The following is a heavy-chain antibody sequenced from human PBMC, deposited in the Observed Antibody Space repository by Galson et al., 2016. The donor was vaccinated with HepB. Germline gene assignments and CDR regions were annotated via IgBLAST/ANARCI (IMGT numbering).Heavy chain of an antibody. CDR2: IFYSGST. CDR1: GGSISSGGYH. CDR3: ARAGGWFDP. V-gene: IGHV4-31*03. D-gene: IGHD4-23*01. J-gene: IGHJ5*02. Sequence: TLSLTCTVSGGSISSGGYHWSWIRQHPGKGLEWIGYIFYSGSTDYNPSLKRRVTISVDTSKNQVSLKLTSVTAAQTAVYYCARAGGWFDPWGLGTLVTVSS.